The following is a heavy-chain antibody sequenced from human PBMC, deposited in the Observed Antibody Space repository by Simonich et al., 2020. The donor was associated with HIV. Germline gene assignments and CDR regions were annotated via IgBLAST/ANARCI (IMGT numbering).Heavy chain of an antibody. Sequence: EVQLVESGGGLVKPGGSLRLSCAASGFTFSSYSMNWVRQAPGKGLEWVSSISSSSSYIYYADSGKGRFTISRDNAKNSRYLQMNSLRAEDTAVYYCARDGRKGSSTSCSDYWGQGTLVTVSS. V-gene: IGHV3-21*01. J-gene: IGHJ4*02. D-gene: IGHD2-2*01. CDR1: GFTFSSYS. CDR2: ISSSSSYI. CDR3: ARDGRKGSSTSCSDY.